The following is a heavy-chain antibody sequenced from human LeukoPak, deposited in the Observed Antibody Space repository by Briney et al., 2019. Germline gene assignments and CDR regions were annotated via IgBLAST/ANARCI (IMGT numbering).Heavy chain of an antibody. D-gene: IGHD2-15*01. CDR3: AKGGVVVVAALDY. J-gene: IGHJ4*02. CDR1: GFSFRSFW. CDR2: INIDGTII. V-gene: IGHV3-74*01. Sequence: GESLRLSCAASGFSFRSFWMHWVRQVPGEGLVWVARINIDGTIISYTDSVKGRFTISRDNAKNTLYLQMNSLRAEDTAVYYCAKGGVVVVAALDYWGQGTLVTVSS.